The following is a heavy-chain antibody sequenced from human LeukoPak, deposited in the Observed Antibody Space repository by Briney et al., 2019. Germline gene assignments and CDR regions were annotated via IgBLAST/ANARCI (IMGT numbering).Heavy chain of an antibody. J-gene: IGHJ3*02. CDR2: INHSGST. V-gene: IGHV4-34*01. CDR3: AREDSSGRHDAFDI. CDR1: GGSFSGYY. Sequence: SETLSLTCAVYGGSFSGYYWSWIRQPPGKGLEWIGEINHSGSTNYNPSLRSRVTISVDTSKNQFSLKLSSVTAADTAVYYCAREDSSGRHDAFDIWGQGTMVTVSS. D-gene: IGHD6-19*01.